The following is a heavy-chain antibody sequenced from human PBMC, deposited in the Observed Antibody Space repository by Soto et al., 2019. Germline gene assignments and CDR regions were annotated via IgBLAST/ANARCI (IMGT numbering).Heavy chain of an antibody. CDR3: ARIAASSIVHDFDF. CDR1: GYTFTSYA. V-gene: IGHV1-18*01. Sequence: QVQLVQSEGEVKKPGASVKISCRASGYTFTSYAINWVRQAPGQGLEWMGWISAHSGNTNYAQKVQGTDTMTTDTSTSTAYMELMSLRAHHTTIYYCARIAASSIVHDFDFWGQGTLVNVSS. D-gene: IGHD6-13*01. CDR2: ISAHSGNT. J-gene: IGHJ4*02.